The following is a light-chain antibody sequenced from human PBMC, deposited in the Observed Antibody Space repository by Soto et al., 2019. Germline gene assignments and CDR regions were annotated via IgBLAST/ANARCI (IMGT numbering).Light chain of an antibody. CDR1: SGVVGSFSL. V-gene: IGLV2-23*01. CDR2: EGH. Sequence: QSALAQPASVSGSPGQSITISCTGTSGVVGSFSLVSWYQQHPGKAPKVMISEGHRRPSGVPDRVSGSTSVNSASLTSSGRQADDEADYYCCLYIGATPYVFGTGTKLTVL. CDR3: CLYIGATPYV. J-gene: IGLJ1*01.